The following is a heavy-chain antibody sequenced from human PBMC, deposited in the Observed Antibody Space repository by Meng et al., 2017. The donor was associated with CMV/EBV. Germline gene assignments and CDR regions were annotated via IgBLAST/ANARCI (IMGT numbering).Heavy chain of an antibody. Sequence: SLKISCAASGFTFDDYAMHWVRQAPGKGLKWVSGISWNSGSIGYADSVKGRFTISRDNAKNSLYLQMNSLRAEDTAVYYCAREGWGWLPGSGMDVWGQGTTVTVSS. CDR3: AREGWGWLPGSGMDV. CDR1: GFTFDDYA. CDR2: ISWNSGSI. J-gene: IGHJ6*02. V-gene: IGHV3-9*01. D-gene: IGHD3-16*01.